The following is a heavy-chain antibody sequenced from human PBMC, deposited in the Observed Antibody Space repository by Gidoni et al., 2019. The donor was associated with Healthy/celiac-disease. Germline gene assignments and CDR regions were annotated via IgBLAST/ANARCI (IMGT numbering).Heavy chain of an antibody. J-gene: IGHJ4*02. Sequence: EVQLVQSGAEVKKPGESLKISCKGSGYSFTSYWIGWVRQMPGKGLEWMGIIYPGDSDTRYSPSFQGQVTISADKSISTAYLQWSSLKASDTAMYYCARHSAARYPSALFDYWGQGTLVTVSS. CDR3: ARHSAARYPSALFDY. CDR1: GYSFTSYW. CDR2: IYPGDSDT. V-gene: IGHV5-51*01. D-gene: IGHD6-6*01.